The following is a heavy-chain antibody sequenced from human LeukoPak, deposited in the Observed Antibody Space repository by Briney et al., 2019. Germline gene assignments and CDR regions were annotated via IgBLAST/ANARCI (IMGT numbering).Heavy chain of an antibody. J-gene: IGHJ6*02. CDR1: GFTFSSYG. V-gene: IGHV3-30*02. D-gene: IGHD2-2*01. CDR2: IRYDGSNK. CDR3: AKTQTSAAYYGKDV. Sequence: PGGSLRLSCAASGFTFSSYGMHWVRQAPGKGLEWVAFIRYDGSNKYYADSVKGRFTISRDNSKNTLYVQMNSLRAEDTAEYYCAKTQTSAAYYGKDVWGQGTTVTVSS.